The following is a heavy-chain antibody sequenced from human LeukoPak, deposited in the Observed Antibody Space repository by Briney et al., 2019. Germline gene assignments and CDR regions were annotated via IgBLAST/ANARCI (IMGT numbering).Heavy chain of an antibody. CDR2: IYPGDSDT. Sequence: GESLKISCKGSGYSFTSYWIGWVRQMPGKGLEWMGIIYPGDSDTRYSPSFQGQVTISADKSISTAYLQWSSLKASDTAMYYCARRGYYDSSGYYYELHNAFDIWGQGTMVTVSS. J-gene: IGHJ3*02. V-gene: IGHV5-51*01. CDR1: GYSFTSYW. D-gene: IGHD3-22*01. CDR3: ARRGYYDSSGYYYELHNAFDI.